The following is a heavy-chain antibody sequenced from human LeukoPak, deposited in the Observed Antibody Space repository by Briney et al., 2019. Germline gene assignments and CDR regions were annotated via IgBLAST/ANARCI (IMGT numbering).Heavy chain of an antibody. CDR3: ARDRHKYNDDGSGYPPY. J-gene: IGHJ4*02. CDR2: ISSSSTTI. Sequence: GGSLRLSCAASGFTFSSYSMMWVRQAPGKGLEWVSYISSSSTTIHYADSVKGRSTISRDNAKNSVYLQMNSLRAEDTVVYYCARDRHKYNDDGSGYPPYWGQGTLVTVSS. CDR1: GFTFSSYS. V-gene: IGHV3-48*01. D-gene: IGHD3-22*01.